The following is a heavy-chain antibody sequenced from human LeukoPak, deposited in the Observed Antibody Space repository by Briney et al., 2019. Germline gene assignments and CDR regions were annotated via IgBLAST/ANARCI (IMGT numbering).Heavy chain of an antibody. J-gene: IGHJ3*02. CDR3: AHLRCSSTSCYGKYAFDI. CDR1: AFSLSSSGVG. CDR2: IFWDDDK. D-gene: IGHD2-2*01. V-gene: IGHV2-5*02. Sequence: SGPTLVKPTQTPTLTCTVSAFSLSSSGVGVGWIRQPPGKALEWLALIFWDDDKRYRPSLKSRLTISKDTSKNQVVLTMTNMDPVDTATYYCAHLRCSSTSCYGKYAFDIWGQGTMVTVSS.